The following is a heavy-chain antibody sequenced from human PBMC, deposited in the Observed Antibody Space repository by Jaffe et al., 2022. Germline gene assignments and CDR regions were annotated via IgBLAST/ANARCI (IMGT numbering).Heavy chain of an antibody. CDR1: GFTFSSYA. D-gene: IGHD3-10*01. V-gene: IGHV3-23*01. J-gene: IGHJ4*02. CDR2: ISGSGGST. Sequence: EVQLLESGGGLVQPGGSLRLSCAASGFTFSSYAMSWVRQAPGKGLEWVSAISGSGGSTYYADSVKGRFTISRDNSKNTLYLQMNSLRAEDTAVYYCAKDSLGDVLLWFRELLGYFDYWGQGTLVTVSS. CDR3: AKDSLGDVLLWFRELLGYFDY.